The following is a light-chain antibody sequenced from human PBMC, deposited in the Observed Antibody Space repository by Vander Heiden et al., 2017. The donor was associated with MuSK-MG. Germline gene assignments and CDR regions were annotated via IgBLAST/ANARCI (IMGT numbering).Light chain of an antibody. CDR2: AAS. J-gene: IGKJ3*01. V-gene: IGKV1-39*01. CDR3: LQSYSTPPT. CDR1: QSISSY. Sequence: DIQMTQSPSFLSASVGDRVTITCRASQSISSYLSWYQQKPGKAPKFLIYAASSLESGVPSRFSAGGSGTDFTLTISRLQPEDFATYYCLQSYSTPPTYGHETKADI.